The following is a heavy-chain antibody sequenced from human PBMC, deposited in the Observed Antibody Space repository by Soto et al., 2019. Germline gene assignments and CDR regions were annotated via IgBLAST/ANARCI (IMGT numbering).Heavy chain of an antibody. CDR1: GYTFTSYY. D-gene: IGHD3-16*01. Sequence: GASVKVSCKASGYTFTSYYMHWVRQAPGQGLEWMGIINPSGGSTSYAQKFQGRVTMTRDTSTSTVYMELSSLRSEDTAVYYCASTRGPPGRSRWGSYFDYWGQGTLVTVSS. J-gene: IGHJ4*02. CDR2: INPSGGST. CDR3: ASTRGPPGRSRWGSYFDY. V-gene: IGHV1-46*03.